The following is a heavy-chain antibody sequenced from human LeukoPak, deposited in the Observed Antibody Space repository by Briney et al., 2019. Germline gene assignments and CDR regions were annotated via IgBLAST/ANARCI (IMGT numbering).Heavy chain of an antibody. Sequence: GRSLRLSCAASGFTFSSYGMHWVRQAPGKGLEWVSVISYDGSHKYYTDSVKGRFTISRDNSKNTLYLQMNSLRAEDTAVYYCAKGNPAVYWGQGTLVTVSS. D-gene: IGHD1-14*01. CDR2: ISYDGSHK. J-gene: IGHJ4*02. CDR1: GFTFSSYG. V-gene: IGHV3-30*18. CDR3: AKGNPAVY.